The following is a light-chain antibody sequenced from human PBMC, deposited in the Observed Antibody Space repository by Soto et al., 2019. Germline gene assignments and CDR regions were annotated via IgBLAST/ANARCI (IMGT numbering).Light chain of an antibody. CDR2: AAS. J-gene: IGKJ1*01. V-gene: IGKV1-39*01. Sequence: DIQMTQSPSSVSASVGGRVTITFRASQSISSYLNWYQQKPGKAPKLLIYAASSLQSGVPSRFSGSGSGTEFTLTITSLQPDDFATYYCQQYNSYSRTFGQGTKVDIK. CDR1: QSISSY. CDR3: QQYNSYSRT.